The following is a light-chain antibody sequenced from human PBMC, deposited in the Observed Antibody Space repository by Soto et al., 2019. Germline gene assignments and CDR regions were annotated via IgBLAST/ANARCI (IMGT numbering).Light chain of an antibody. CDR2: DAS. V-gene: IGKV1-5*01. CDR1: QSISSW. J-gene: IGKJ1*01. CDR3: QQYNSYWT. Sequence: DIQVTQSPSTLSASVGDRVTFTCRASQSISSWLAWYQQKPGKAPKLLLYDASTLQSGVPSRFSGSGSGTDFTLTISRLQPDDFATYYCQQYNSYWTFGQGTKVDIK.